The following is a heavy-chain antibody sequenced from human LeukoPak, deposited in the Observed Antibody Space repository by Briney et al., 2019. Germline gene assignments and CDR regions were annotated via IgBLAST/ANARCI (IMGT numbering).Heavy chain of an antibody. CDR2: SYNGGTT. D-gene: IGHD3-10*01. CDR3: ARYFYGSGRSNWFDP. V-gene: IGHV3-66*02. CDR1: GFTVSSNY. J-gene: IGHJ5*02. Sequence: PGGSLRLSCAASGFTVSSNYVNWVRQTPGKGLEWVSVSYNGGTTDYADSVKGRFTISRDNSRNTLYLQMNSLRVEDTAVYYCARYFYGSGRSNWFDPWGQGTLVTVSS.